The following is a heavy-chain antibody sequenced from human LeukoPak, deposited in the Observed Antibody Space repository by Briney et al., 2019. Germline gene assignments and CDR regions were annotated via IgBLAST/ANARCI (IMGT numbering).Heavy chain of an antibody. Sequence: GGSLRPSCAASGFTFSSYGMHWVRQAPGKGLEWVAVIWYDGSNKYYADSVKGRFTISRDNSKNTLYLQMNSLRAEDTAVYYCARDQSPIVGAPSPDYWGQGTLVTVSS. J-gene: IGHJ4*02. D-gene: IGHD1-26*01. CDR2: IWYDGSNK. CDR3: ARDQSPIVGAPSPDY. CDR1: GFTFSSYG. V-gene: IGHV3-33*01.